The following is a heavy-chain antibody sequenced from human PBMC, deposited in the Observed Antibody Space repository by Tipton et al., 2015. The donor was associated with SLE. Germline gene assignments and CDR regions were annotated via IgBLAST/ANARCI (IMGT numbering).Heavy chain of an antibody. CDR1: GFTFS. Sequence: SLRLSCAASGFTFSMNWVRQAPGKGLEWVSSISSSGSYIYYADSVKGRFTISRDNAKNSVYLQMSSLRAEDTAVYYCARDRRDGYNRDAFDVWGQGTMVTVSS. D-gene: IGHD5-24*01. V-gene: IGHV3-21*01. CDR2: ISSSGSYI. CDR3: ARDRRDGYNRDAFDV. J-gene: IGHJ3*01.